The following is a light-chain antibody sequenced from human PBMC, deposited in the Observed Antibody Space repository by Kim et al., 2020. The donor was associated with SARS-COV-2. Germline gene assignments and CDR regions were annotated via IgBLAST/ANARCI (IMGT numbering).Light chain of an antibody. CDR2: DIS. J-gene: IGKJ4*01. V-gene: IGKV3-11*01. Sequence: EIVLTQSPATLSLSPGERGTISCRASQNIGSYLAWYQQKPGQAPRLLLYDISNRATGIPTRFSGSGSGTDFTLTISSLAPEDFAVYYCQNRSNWPTTFGGGTKVEIK. CDR3: QNRSNWPTT. CDR1: QNIGSY.